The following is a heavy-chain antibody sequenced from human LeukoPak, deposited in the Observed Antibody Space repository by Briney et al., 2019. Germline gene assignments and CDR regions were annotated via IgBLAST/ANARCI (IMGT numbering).Heavy chain of an antibody. CDR2: INHSGST. J-gene: IGHJ4*02. V-gene: IGHV4-34*01. CDR3: ARGSSSSFRD. D-gene: IGHD6-13*01. Sequence: LEWIGEINHSGSTNYNPSLKSRVTISVDTSKNQFSLKLSSVTAADTAVYYCARGSSSSFRDWGQGTLVTVSS.